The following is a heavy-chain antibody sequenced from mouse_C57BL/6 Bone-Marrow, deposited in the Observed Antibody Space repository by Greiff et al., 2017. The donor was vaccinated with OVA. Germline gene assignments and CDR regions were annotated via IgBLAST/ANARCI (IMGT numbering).Heavy chain of an antibody. D-gene: IGHD4-1*01. J-gene: IGHJ2*01. CDR2: IYPGSGNT. Sequence: VQLVESGPELVKPGASVKISCKASGYTFTDYYINWVKQRPGQGLEWIGWIYPGSGNTKYNEKFKGKATLTADTSSSTAYMQLSSLTSEDSAVYYCTRGDWDYVDYWGQGTTLTVSS. CDR1: GYTFTDYY. V-gene: IGHV1-84*01. CDR3: TRGDWDYVDY.